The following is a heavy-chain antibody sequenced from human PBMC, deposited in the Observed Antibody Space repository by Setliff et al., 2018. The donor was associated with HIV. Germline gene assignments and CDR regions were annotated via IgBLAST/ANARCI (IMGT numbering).Heavy chain of an antibody. Sequence: PSETLSLTCAVYGGSFSGYYWSWIRQPPGKGLEWIGEINHSGSTNYNPSLKSRATISVDTSKNQFSLKLSSVTAADTAVYYCASFSPPFDYWGQGTLVTVSS. CDR1: GGSFSGYY. D-gene: IGHD3-3*01. V-gene: IGHV4-34*01. J-gene: IGHJ4*02. CDR3: ASFSPPFDY. CDR2: INHSGST.